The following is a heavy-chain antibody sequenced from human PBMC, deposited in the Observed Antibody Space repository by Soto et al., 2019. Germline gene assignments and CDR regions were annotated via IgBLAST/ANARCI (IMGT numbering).Heavy chain of an antibody. CDR2: ISSSSSYI. CDR3: ARPYYYDSSGGEAFDI. Sequence: EVQLVESGGGLVKPGGSLRLSCAASGFTFSSYSMNWVRQAPGKGLEWVSSISSSSSYIDYADSVKGRFTISRDNAKNSLYLQMNSLRAEDTAVYYCARPYYYDSSGGEAFDIWGQGTMVTVSS. V-gene: IGHV3-21*01. D-gene: IGHD3-22*01. J-gene: IGHJ3*02. CDR1: GFTFSSYS.